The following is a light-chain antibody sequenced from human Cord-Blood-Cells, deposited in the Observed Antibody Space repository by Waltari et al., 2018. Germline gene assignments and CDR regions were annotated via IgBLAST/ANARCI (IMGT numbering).Light chain of an antibody. CDR2: GAS. Sequence: IVMTQSPATLSVSPGERATLSCRARQSVSSNLAWYQQKPGQAPRLLIYGASTRATGIPARFSGSGSGTEFTLTISSLQSEDLAVYYCQQYNNWPPWTFGQGTKVEIK. J-gene: IGKJ1*01. V-gene: IGKV3-15*01. CDR1: QSVSSN. CDR3: QQYNNWPPWT.